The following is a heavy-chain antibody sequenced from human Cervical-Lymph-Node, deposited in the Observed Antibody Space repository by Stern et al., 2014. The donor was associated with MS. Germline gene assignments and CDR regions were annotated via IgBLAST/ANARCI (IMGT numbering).Heavy chain of an antibody. CDR2: INPDSGGT. D-gene: IGHD2-2*02. Sequence: QVQLVQSGAEVKKPGASVRVSCKASGYTFTGHYMHWLRQAPGQGLDWLGWINPDSGGTRYAQKLKGRVTMTRDTSISAAYMEVHRLNSDDTAIYYCARGDCSSVTCFTGILFDFWGQGSLVTVSS. CDR1: GYTFTGHY. V-gene: IGHV1-2*02. J-gene: IGHJ4*02. CDR3: ARGDCSSVTCFTGILFDF.